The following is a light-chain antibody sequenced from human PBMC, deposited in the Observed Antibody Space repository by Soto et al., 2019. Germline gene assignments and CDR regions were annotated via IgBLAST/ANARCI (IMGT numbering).Light chain of an antibody. J-gene: IGKJ4*02. CDR1: QIVSSS. CDR2: GAS. CDR3: QQYYNWPLS. Sequence: IVMTQSPARLSLSPGERAALACRATQIVSSSFLSWYHQRPGQAPRLLIFGASNRAPGIPARVSGSGSGTEFTLTISRLQSDDFAVSYCQQYYNWPLSFGGGTKV. V-gene: IGKV3-15*01.